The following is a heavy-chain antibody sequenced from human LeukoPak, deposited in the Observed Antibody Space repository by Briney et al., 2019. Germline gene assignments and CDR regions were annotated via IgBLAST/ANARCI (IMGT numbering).Heavy chain of an antibody. CDR2: LYHTGSA. Sequence: GSLRLSCAASGFTVSSNYMSWVRQAPGKGLEWIGSLYHTGSAYYNPSLKSRVTISMDVSKNHFSLKLSSVTAADTAVYYCARTYDYVWGSYRSHSFDSWGQGTLVTVSS. CDR3: ARTYDYVWGSYRSHSFDS. CDR1: GFTVSSNY. V-gene: IGHV4-39*02. D-gene: IGHD3-16*02. J-gene: IGHJ4*02.